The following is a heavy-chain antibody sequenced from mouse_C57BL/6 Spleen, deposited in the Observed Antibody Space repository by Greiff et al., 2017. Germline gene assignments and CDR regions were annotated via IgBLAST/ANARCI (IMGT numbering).Heavy chain of an antibody. CDR1: GYSFTDYN. CDR3: ARKTTLGEDYFDY. Sequence: EVQLQQSGPELVQPGASVKISCKASGYSFTDYNMNWVKQSTGKSLEWIGVINPNYGTTSYNQTFKGKATLTVDQSSSTAYMQLSSLASEDSAVYYCARKTTLGEDYFDYWGQGTTLTVSA. V-gene: IGHV1-39*01. J-gene: IGHJ2*01. D-gene: IGHD1-1*01. CDR2: INPNYGTT.